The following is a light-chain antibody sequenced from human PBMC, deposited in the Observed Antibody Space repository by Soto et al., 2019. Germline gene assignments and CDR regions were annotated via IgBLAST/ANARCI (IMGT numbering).Light chain of an antibody. CDR1: QSVSSSY. CDR2: AAS. CDR3: QHYDSSFT. Sequence: VMTQSPDTLSVSPGERATLSCRASQSVSSSYLAWYQQKPGQAPSLLIYAASSRATGIPDRFSGSASGTDSTLTISRLEPEDFAVYYCQHYDSSFTFGGGTKVDIK. V-gene: IGKV3-20*01. J-gene: IGKJ4*01.